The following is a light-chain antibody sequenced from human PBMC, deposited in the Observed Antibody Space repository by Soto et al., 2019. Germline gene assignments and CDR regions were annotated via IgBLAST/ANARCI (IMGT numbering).Light chain of an antibody. CDR1: QSVSGSY. CDR3: QQYGSPWA. CDR2: GAS. V-gene: IGKV3-20*01. Sequence: EIVFTQSPGTLSLSPGERATLSCRASQSVSGSYLAWYQQKPGQSPRLLIYGASSRATGIPDRFGGSGSGTDFTLTISRLEPEDFAVYFCQQYGSPWAFGQGTKVEIK. J-gene: IGKJ1*01.